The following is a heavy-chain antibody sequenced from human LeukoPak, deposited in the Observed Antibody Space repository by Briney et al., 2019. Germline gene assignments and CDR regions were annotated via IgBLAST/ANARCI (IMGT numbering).Heavy chain of an antibody. CDR2: IKEDGSRE. CDR3: ARGQTTVTYLDDRDY. D-gene: IGHD4-17*01. V-gene: IGHV3-7*01. Sequence: PGGSLRLSCAASGFTFSTYWMTWVRQAPGKGLEWVANIKEDGSREYYVDSVKGRFTISRDDAKNSLYLQMDSLRAEDTAVYYCARGQTTVTYLDDRDYWGQGTLVTVSS. CDR1: GFTFSTYW. J-gene: IGHJ4*02.